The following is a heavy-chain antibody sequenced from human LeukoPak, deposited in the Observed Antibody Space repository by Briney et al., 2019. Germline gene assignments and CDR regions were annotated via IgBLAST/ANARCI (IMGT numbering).Heavy chain of an antibody. D-gene: IGHD3-22*01. J-gene: IGHJ4*02. CDR1: GGSISSGGYY. CDR2: IYYSGST. V-gene: IGHV4-31*03. CDR3: ARVLQGGLYYYDSSGYYLDY. Sequence: PSETLSLTCTVSGGSISSGGYYWSWIRQHPGKGLEWIGYIYYSGSTYYNPSLKSRVTISVDTSKNQFSLKLSSVTAADTAVYYCARVLQGGLYYYDSSGYYLDYWGQGTLVTVSS.